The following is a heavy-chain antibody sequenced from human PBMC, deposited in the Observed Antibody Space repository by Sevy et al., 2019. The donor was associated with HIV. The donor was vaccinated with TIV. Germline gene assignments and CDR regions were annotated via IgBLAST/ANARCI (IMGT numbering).Heavy chain of an antibody. D-gene: IGHD6-13*01. J-gene: IGHJ4*02. CDR3: ARRIAAAAFDY. V-gene: IGHV4-39*01. CDR1: GGSIISSSYY. Sequence: SETLSLTCTVSGGSIISSSYYWGWIRQRPGKGLDWIGSIFYIGNAYYNPSLKSRVSISVDKSKNQFSLRVNSVTAADTAVYYCARRIAAAAFDYWGQGTLVTVSS. CDR2: IFYIGNA.